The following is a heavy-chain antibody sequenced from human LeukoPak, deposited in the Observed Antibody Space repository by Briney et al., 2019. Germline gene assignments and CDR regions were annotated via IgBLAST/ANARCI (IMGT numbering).Heavy chain of an antibody. J-gene: IGHJ4*02. CDR1: GFTFSSYS. D-gene: IGHD6-6*01. CDR3: ARLLLVRGTSLDY. V-gene: IGHV3-21*01. Sequence: GSLRLSCAASGFTFSSYSMNWVRQAPGKGLEWVSSISSSSSYIYYADSVKGRFTISRDNAKNSLYLQMNSLRAEDTAVYYCARLLLVRGTSLDYWGQGTLVTVSS. CDR2: ISSSSSYI.